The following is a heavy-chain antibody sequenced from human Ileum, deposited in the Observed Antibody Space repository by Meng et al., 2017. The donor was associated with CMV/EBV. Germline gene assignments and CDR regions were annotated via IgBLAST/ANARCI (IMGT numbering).Heavy chain of an antibody. CDR2: INAGGST. V-gene: IGHV4-4*07. D-gene: IGHD4-17*01. CDR1: GGSISTYY. CDR3: AREENTVNQFEY. Sequence: VHWQETGPGLGRLSATLSPPCAVSGGSISTYYWTWVRQPAGKGLEWIGRINAGGSTNDNPSLKSRVTMSVDTSKNQFSLKVTSVTAADTAVYYCAREENTVNQFEYWGQGTLVTVSS. J-gene: IGHJ4*02.